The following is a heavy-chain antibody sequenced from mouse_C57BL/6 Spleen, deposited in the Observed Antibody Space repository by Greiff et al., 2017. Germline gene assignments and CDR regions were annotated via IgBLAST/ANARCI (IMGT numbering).Heavy chain of an antibody. CDR3: AKKNWDEDYAMDY. D-gene: IGHD4-1*01. V-gene: IGHV2-5*01. CDR1: GFSLTSYG. CDR2: IWRGGST. J-gene: IGHJ4*01. Sequence: VQGVESGPGLVQPSQSLSITCTVSGFSLTSYGVHWVRQSPGKGLEWLGVIWRGGSTDYNAAFMSRLSITKDNSKSQVFFKMNSLQADDTAIYYCAKKNWDEDYAMDYWGQGTSVTVSS.